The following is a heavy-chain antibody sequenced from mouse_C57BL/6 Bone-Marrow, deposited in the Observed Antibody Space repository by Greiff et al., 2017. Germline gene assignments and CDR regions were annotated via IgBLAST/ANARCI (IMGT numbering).Heavy chain of an antibody. Sequence: QVQLKESGAELVKPGASVKLSCKASGYTFTEYTIHWVKQRSGQGLEWIGWFYPGSGSIKYNEKFKDKATLTADKSSSTVYMELSRLTSEDSAVYFCARHEEEARPSYYAMDYWGQGTSVTVSS. CDR2: FYPGSGSI. CDR1: GYTFTEYT. V-gene: IGHV1-62-2*01. CDR3: ARHEEEARPSYYAMDY. J-gene: IGHJ4*01.